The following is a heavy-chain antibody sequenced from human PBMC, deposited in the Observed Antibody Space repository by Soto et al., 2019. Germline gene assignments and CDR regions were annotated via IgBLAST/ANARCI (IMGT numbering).Heavy chain of an antibody. D-gene: IGHD3-16*01. CDR1: GVTFSSYA. Sequence: QVQLVQSGAEVKKPGSSVKVSCSASGVTFSSYAFTWVRQAPGQGLEWMGNIIPVFRTSNSAQRFQGRLTIGADESSNPVYMELSSLRSADTAVYFCAKDGSWDGGGGESWGQGTLVIVSS. V-gene: IGHV1-69*18. CDR3: AKDGSWDGGGGES. CDR2: IIPVFRTS. J-gene: IGHJ4*02.